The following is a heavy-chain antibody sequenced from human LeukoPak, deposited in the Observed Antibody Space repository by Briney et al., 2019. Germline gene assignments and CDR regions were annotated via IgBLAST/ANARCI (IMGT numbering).Heavy chain of an antibody. J-gene: IGHJ4*02. V-gene: IGHV3-21*01. Sequence: GSLRLSRAASGLTFSSHIMNWVRQAPGEGLELVSSIISSSSYIYYADSVKGRFTLSRDNAKNSLYLQMNSLRAEDTAVYYCARATYDSSGYHHDYWGQGTLVTVSS. CDR1: GLTFSSHI. CDR2: IISSSSYI. CDR3: ARATYDSSGYHHDY. D-gene: IGHD3-22*01.